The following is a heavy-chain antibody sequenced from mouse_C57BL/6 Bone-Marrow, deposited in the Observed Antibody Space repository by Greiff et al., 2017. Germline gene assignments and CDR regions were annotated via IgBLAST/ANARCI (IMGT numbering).Heavy chain of an antibody. CDR1: GYTFTDHT. CDR3: ASPDGYYLYYFDY. J-gene: IGHJ2*01. V-gene: IGHV1-78*01. D-gene: IGHD2-3*01. Sequence: QVQLQQSDAELVKPGASVKISCKVSGYTFTDHTIHWMKQRPEQGLEWIGYIYPRDGSTKYNEKFKGKATLTADKSSSTAYMQLNSLTSEDSAVXFCASPDGYYLYYFDYWGQGTTLTVSS. CDR2: IYPRDGST.